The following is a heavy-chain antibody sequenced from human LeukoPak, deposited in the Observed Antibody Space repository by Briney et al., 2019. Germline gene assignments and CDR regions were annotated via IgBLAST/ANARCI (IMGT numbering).Heavy chain of an antibody. CDR3: ARDLNEYCSGGSCYLNWFDP. CDR1: GYTFTSYG. CDR2: ISAYNGNT. J-gene: IGHJ5*02. V-gene: IGHV1-18*01. Sequence: ASVKVSCKASGYTFTSYGISWVRQAPGQGLEWMGWISAYNGNTNYAQKLQGRVTMTTDTSTSTAYMELRSLRSDDTAVYYCARDLNEYCSGGSCYLNWFDPWGQGTLVTVSS. D-gene: IGHD2-15*01.